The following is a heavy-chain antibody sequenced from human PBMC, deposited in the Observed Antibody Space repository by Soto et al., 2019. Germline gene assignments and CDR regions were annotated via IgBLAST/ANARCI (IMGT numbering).Heavy chain of an antibody. D-gene: IGHD3-3*01. CDR2: IYYSGST. V-gene: IGHV4-30-4*01. CDR1: GGSISSGDYY. CDR3: ARDRRHDYRSGYPDY. J-gene: IGHJ4*02. Sequence: PSETLSLTCTVSGGSISSGDYYWSWIRHPPGKGLEWIGYIYYSGSTYYNPTLKSRVYISVDTSKNQFSLNLTSVTAADTAVYYCARDRRHDYRSGYPDYWGQGTLVTVSS.